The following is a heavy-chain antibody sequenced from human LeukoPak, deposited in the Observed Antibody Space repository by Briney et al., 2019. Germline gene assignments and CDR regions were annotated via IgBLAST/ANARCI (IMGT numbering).Heavy chain of an antibody. D-gene: IGHD6-13*01. V-gene: IGHV4-34*01. Sequence: KPSETLSRTCAVYGGSFSGYYWSWIRQPPGKGLEWIGEINHSGSTNYNPSLKSRVTISVDTSKNQFSLKLSSVTAADTAVYYCARGVAAAGLDYYYGMDVWGQGTTVTVSS. CDR3: ARGVAAAGLDYYYGMDV. CDR2: INHSGST. J-gene: IGHJ6*02. CDR1: GGSFSGYY.